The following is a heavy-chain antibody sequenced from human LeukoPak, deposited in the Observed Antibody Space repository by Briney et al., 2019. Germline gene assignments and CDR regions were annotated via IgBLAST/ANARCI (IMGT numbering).Heavy chain of an antibody. J-gene: IGHJ4*02. CDR1: GFTFSSYS. V-gene: IGHV3-21*01. CDR3: ARDSRTKRRYFDY. Sequence: GGSLRLSCAASGFTFSSYSMNWVRQAPGKGLEWVSSISSSSSYIYYADSVKGRFTISRDNAKNSLYLQMNSLRAEDAAVYYCARDSRTKRRYFDYWGQGTLVTVSS. D-gene: IGHD1-1*01. CDR2: ISSSSSYI.